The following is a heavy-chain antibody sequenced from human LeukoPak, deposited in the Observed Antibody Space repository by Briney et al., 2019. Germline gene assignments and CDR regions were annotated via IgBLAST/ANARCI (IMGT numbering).Heavy chain of an antibody. CDR1: GYTFTGYY. V-gene: IGHV1-2*02. Sequence: ASVKVSCKASGYTFTGYYMHWVRQAPGQGLEWMGWINPNSDGTNYAQKFQGRVTMTRDTSISTAYMELSRLRSDDTAVYYCARGNDFWSGSLYYFDYWGQGTLVTVSS. CDR2: INPNSDGT. CDR3: ARGNDFWSGSLYYFDY. J-gene: IGHJ4*02. D-gene: IGHD3-3*01.